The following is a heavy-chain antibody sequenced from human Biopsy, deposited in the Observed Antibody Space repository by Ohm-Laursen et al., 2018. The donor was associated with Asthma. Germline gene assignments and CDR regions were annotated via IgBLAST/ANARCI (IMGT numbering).Heavy chain of an antibody. D-gene: IGHD1-1*01. V-gene: IGHV3-30*01. J-gene: IGHJ3*02. CDR1: GFSFSNFA. CDR3: VRDGTEDAFDI. CDR2: ISKDASTQ. Sequence: SLRLSCSASGFSFSNFAIHWVRQAPGKGLEWVGVISKDASTQDYADSVKGRFTMARENSKNTLDLQMNSLREEDTAVYYCVRDGTEDAFDIWGQGTVVSVSS.